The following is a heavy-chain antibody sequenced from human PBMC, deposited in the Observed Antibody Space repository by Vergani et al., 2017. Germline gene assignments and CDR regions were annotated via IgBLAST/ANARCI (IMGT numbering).Heavy chain of an antibody. D-gene: IGHD3-10*01. J-gene: IGHJ3*02. CDR3: VRDQVTMLRGSDALDI. CDR2: IRSKAYGQAT. V-gene: IGHV3-49*03. Sequence: EVQLVESGGDLVQPGRSLRLSCTASGFTFGYYAMDWFRQAPGQGLEWVCGIRSKAYGQATIYAASVKGRFTISRVDSKSIAYLQMNNLQTEDTAMYYCVRDQVTMLRGSDALDIWGQGTMVTVSS. CDR1: GFTFGYYA.